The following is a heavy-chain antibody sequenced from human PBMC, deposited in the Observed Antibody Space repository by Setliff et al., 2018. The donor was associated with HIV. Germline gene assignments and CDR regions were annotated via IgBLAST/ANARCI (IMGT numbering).Heavy chain of an antibody. CDR3: ARGDWYFDL. CDR2: IYYSGST. Sequence: PSETLSLTCTVSGGSISRYYWSWIRQPPGKGLEWIGYIYYSGSTNYNPSLKSRVTISVDTSKNQFSLKLSSVTAADTALYYCARGDWYFDLWGRGTLVTVSS. V-gene: IGHV4-59*01. J-gene: IGHJ2*01. CDR1: GGSISRYY.